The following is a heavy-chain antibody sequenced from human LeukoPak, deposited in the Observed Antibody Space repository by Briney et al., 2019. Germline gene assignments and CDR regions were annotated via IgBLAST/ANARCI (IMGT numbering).Heavy chain of an antibody. V-gene: IGHV3-23*01. J-gene: IGHJ4*02. CDR1: AFTFNTFDNFA. Sequence: GGSLRLSCSVSAFTFNTFDNFAMNWVRQAPGKGLEWVAAISESGASTYYAASVKGRFTISRDNSENTLYLQMHGLRAGDTAVYYCASCSGSYKGFDYWGQGTLVTVSS. D-gene: IGHD1-26*01. CDR3: ASCSGSYKGFDY. CDR2: ISESGAST.